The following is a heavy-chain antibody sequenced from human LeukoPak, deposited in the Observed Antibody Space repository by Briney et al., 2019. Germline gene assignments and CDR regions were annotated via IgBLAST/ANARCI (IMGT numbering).Heavy chain of an antibody. J-gene: IGHJ6*02. CDR3: ARHSRKEGQIYYYYYYGMDV. D-gene: IGHD2-15*01. V-gene: IGHV4-38-2*01. CDR2: IYYSGST. Sequence: SETLSLTCAVSGYSISSGYYWGWIRQPPGKGLEWIGSIYYSGSTYYNPSLKSRVTISVDTSKNQFSLKLSSVTAADTAVYYCARHSRKEGQIYYYYYYGMDVWGQGTTVTVSS. CDR1: GYSISSGYY.